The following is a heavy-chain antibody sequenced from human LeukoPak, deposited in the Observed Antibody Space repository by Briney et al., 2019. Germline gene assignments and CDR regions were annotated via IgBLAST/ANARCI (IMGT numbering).Heavy chain of an antibody. D-gene: IGHD2-2*01. CDR1: GFTFDDYG. V-gene: IGHV3-20*04. CDR2: INWNGGST. Sequence: GGSLRLSCAASGFTFDDYGLSWVRQAPGKGLGWVSGINWNGGSTGYADSVKGRFTISRDNAKNSLYLQMNSLRAEDTALYYCARGTDGVPAAMAEYFQHWAQGTLVTVSS. CDR3: ARGTDGVPAAMAEYFQH. J-gene: IGHJ1*01.